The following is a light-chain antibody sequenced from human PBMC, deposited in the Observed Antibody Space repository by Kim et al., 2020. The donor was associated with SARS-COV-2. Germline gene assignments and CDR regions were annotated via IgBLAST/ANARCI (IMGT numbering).Light chain of an antibody. CDR3: SEWDSSLSIWV. J-gene: IGLJ3*02. CDR2: WDN. CDR1: SNNVGYQG. Sequence: RQTATRTCTGNSNNVGYQGAVWLQQHQGHPPKLLPYWDNSRPSGISDRLSASRSENTASLTSTGLQPEDEADYYCSEWDSSLSIWVFGEGTQLTVL. V-gene: IGLV10-54*01.